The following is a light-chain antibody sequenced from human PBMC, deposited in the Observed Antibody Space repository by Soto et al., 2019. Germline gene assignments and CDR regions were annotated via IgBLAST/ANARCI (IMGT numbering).Light chain of an antibody. CDR3: GSYTTSNTRQIV. CDR1: SSDVGGYNY. Sequence: QSALTQPASVSGSPGQSITISCTGTSSDVGGYNYVSWYQHHPGKAPKLIIYDVSNRPSGVSIRFSGSKSDNTASLTISGLQPEDEADYHCGSYTTSNTRQIVFGTGTKVTVL. CDR2: DVS. J-gene: IGLJ1*01. V-gene: IGLV2-14*03.